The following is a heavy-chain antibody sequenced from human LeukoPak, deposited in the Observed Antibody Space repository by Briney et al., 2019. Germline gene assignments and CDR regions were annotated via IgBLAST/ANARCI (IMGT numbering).Heavy chain of an antibody. J-gene: IGHJ4*02. Sequence: SETLSLTCIVSVGSITSGSYYWSWIRQPAGKGLEWIGRIYTSGSTNYNPSLKSRVTMSVDTSKNQFSLKLSSVTAADTAVYYCARYSGSYLFDYWGQGTLVTVS. D-gene: IGHD1-26*01. CDR3: ARYSGSYLFDY. CDR1: VGSITSGSYY. V-gene: IGHV4-61*02. CDR2: IYTSGST.